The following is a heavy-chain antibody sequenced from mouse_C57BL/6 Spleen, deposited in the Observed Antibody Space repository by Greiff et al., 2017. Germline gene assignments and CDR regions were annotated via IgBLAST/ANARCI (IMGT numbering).Heavy chain of an antibody. D-gene: IGHD1-1*01. Sequence: EVKLVESGGGLVKPGGSLKLSCAASGFTFSDYGMHWVRQAPEKGLEWVSYISSGSSTIYYADTVKGRFTISRDNAKNTLFLQMTGLTSDNTAMYYCARHSLRYYDMDYWGKGTSVTVSS. CDR1: GFTFSDYG. J-gene: IGHJ4*01. CDR2: ISSGSSTI. V-gene: IGHV5-17*01. CDR3: ARHSLRYYDMDY.